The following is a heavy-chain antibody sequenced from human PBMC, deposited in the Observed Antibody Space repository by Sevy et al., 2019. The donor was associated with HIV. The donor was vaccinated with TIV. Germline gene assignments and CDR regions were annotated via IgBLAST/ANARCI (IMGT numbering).Heavy chain of an antibody. J-gene: IGHJ3*02. CDR3: TRDRAFMDYYSGSGSFGAFDI. CDR1: GFTFGDYA. V-gene: IGHV3-49*03. Sequence: GGSLRLSCAGSGFTFGDYAMNWYRQAPGKGLEWVGFIRSEAYGGTTKNAASLKGRFTISRDDSKNTAYLEMSSLKIEDTAVFYCTRDRAFMDYYSGSGSFGAFDIWGQRTMVTISS. D-gene: IGHD3-10*01. CDR2: IRSEAYGGTT.